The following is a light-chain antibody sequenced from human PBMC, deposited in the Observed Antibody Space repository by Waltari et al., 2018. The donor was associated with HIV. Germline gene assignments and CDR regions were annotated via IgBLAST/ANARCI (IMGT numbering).Light chain of an antibody. V-gene: IGLV2-8*01. CDR2: EVT. J-gene: IGLJ2*01. CDR3: SSYAGSNNFVV. Sequence: QSALTQPPSASGSPGQSVTIPCTGTSSDVGGYNYVSWYQQHPGKAPKLMIYEVTKRPSGVPDRFLGSKSGNTASLTVSGLQAADEADYYCSSYAGSNNFVVFGGGTKLTVL. CDR1: SSDVGGYNY.